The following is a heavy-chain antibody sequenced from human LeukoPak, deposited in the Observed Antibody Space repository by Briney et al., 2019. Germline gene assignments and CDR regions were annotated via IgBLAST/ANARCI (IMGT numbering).Heavy chain of an antibody. CDR3: ASAWWVAGGYFDY. J-gene: IGHJ4*02. CDR2: IYHSGST. Sequence: SETLSLTCAVYGGSFSGYYWGWLRQPPGKGLEWIGSIYHSGSTYYNPSLKGRVTISVDTSKNQFSLKLSSVTAADTAVYYCASAWWVAGGYFDYWGQGTLVTVSS. V-gene: IGHV4-38-2*01. CDR1: GGSFSGYY. D-gene: IGHD2-15*01.